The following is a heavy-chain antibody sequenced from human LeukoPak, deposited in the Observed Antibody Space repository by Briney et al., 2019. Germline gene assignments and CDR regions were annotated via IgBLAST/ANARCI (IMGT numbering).Heavy chain of an antibody. CDR1: GFTFSSYA. Sequence: GGSLRLSCAASGFTFSSYAMSSVRQAPGKGLEWTSFISSSGTTSYADSVNGRFTISRDNGKNSLYLQMTSLRDEDTAVYYCASGPLGWSDYWGQGALVTVSS. CDR2: ISSSGTT. CDR3: ASGPLGWSDY. V-gene: IGHV3-48*02. J-gene: IGHJ4*02. D-gene: IGHD1-26*01.